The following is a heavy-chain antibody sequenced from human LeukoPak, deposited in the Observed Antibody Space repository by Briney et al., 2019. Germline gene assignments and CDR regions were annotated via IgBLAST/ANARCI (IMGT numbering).Heavy chain of an antibody. J-gene: IGHJ4*02. CDR2: IYYSGST. CDR1: GGSISSYY. Sequence: SETLSLTCTVSGGSISSYYWSWIRQPPGKGLEWIGYIYYSGSTNYNPSLKSRVTISVDTSKNQFSLRLNSVTAADTAVYYCASTDTPMITIHWGQGALVTVSS. CDR3: ASTDTPMITIH. V-gene: IGHV4-59*01. D-gene: IGHD5-18*01.